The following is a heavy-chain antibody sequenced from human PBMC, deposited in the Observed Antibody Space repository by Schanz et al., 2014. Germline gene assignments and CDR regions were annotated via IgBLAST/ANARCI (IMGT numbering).Heavy chain of an antibody. CDR3: AKDRSWDYDSSGYFDY. CDR2: ISNNGDST. Sequence: EVQLLESGGGLVQPGGSLRLSCAASGFSFGTYAMSWVRQAPGKGLEYISAISNNGDSTYYADSVKGRFTISRDNSKNTLYLQMNSLRAEDTAVYYCAKDRSWDYDSSGYFDYWGQGTLVTVSS. J-gene: IGHJ4*02. V-gene: IGHV3-23*01. D-gene: IGHD3-22*01. CDR1: GFSFGTYA.